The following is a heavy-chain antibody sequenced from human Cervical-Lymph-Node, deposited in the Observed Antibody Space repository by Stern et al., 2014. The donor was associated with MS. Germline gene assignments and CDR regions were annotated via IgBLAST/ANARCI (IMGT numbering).Heavy chain of an antibody. CDR1: GG. D-gene: IGHD3-10*01. Sequence: EQLVESGADVKKPGSSVRVSCKTSGGISWLRQAPGQGLEWMGGIIPFVGTANYAQTFQGRLTITADTSTNTTYMELSSLRSDDTAVYYCARGAGDNWFDPWGQGTLVSVSS. CDR2: IIPFVGTA. J-gene: IGHJ5*02. V-gene: IGHV1-69*06. CDR3: ARGAGDNWFDP.